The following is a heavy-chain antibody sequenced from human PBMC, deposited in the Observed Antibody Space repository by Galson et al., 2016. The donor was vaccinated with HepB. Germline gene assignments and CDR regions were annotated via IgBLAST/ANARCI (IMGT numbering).Heavy chain of an antibody. CDR1: GYTFTGYS. J-gene: IGHJ5*02. Sequence: SVKVSCKASGYTFTGYSIHWVRQAPGQGLEWVGWINPNSGVTNYAQKFQGWVTMTRDTSITTAYMEMSRLTSDDTAVYYCARVPLTTKFGTETVVSWFDPWGQGTLVTVSS. CDR2: INPNSGVT. CDR3: ARVPLTTKFGTETVVSWFDP. V-gene: IGHV1-2*04. D-gene: IGHD3-10*01.